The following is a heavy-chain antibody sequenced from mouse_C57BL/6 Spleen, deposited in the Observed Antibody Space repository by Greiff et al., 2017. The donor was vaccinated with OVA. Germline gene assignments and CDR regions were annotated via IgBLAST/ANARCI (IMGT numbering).Heavy chain of an antibody. D-gene: IGHD1-1*02. CDR1: GYAFSSSW. V-gene: IGHV1-82*01. CDR2: IYPGDGDT. Sequence: QVQLKQSGPELVKPGASVKISCKASGYAFSSSWMNWVKQRPGKGLEWIGRIYPGDGDTNYNGKFKGKATLTADKSSSTAYMQLSSLTSEDSAVYFCARKYYSYYFDYWGQGTTLTVSS. J-gene: IGHJ2*01. CDR3: ARKYYSYYFDY.